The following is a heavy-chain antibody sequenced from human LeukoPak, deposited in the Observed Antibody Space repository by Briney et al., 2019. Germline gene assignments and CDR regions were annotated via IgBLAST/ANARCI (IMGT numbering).Heavy chain of an antibody. CDR2: ISWNSGSI. Sequence: GGSLRLSCAASGFTFDDYAMHWVRHAPGKGLEWVSGISWNSGSIGYADSVKGRFTISRDNAKNSLYLQMNSLRDGDTAVYYCARGYYGSGSYYPTFDYWGQGTLVTVSS. J-gene: IGHJ4*02. CDR1: GFTFDDYA. CDR3: ARGYYGSGSYYPTFDY. V-gene: IGHV3-9*01. D-gene: IGHD3-10*01.